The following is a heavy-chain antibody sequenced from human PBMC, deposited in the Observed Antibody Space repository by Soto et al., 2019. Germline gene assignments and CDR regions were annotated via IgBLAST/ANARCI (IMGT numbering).Heavy chain of an antibody. J-gene: IGHJ2*01. Sequence: ASVKVSCKASGYSFTSYTLHWVRQAPGQRLEWMGWINAANGDAKHSQNFQGRVTITRDTSATTGYMELSSLRSEDTAVYYCERGYCSGGTCYSGWYLDLWGRGTLVTVPQ. CDR2: INAANGDA. D-gene: IGHD2-15*01. CDR1: GYSFTSYT. CDR3: ERGYCSGGTCYSGWYLDL. V-gene: IGHV1-3*01.